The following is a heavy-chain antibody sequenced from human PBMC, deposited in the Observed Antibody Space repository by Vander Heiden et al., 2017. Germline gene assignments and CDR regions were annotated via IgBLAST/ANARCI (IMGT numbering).Heavy chain of an antibody. CDR3: ARDKNEYDDDSSGYYHFDY. Sequence: LVESGGGLVQPGGSLRLSCAASGFTFSSYSMNWVRQAPGKGLEWVSYISSSSSTIYYADSVKGRVTISRDNAKNSLYLQMNSLRDEDTAVYYCARDKNEYDDDSSGYYHFDYWGQGTMVTVYS. V-gene: IGHV3-48*02. CDR1: GFTFSSYS. D-gene: IGHD3-22*01. CDR2: ISSSSSTI. J-gene: IGHJ4*02.